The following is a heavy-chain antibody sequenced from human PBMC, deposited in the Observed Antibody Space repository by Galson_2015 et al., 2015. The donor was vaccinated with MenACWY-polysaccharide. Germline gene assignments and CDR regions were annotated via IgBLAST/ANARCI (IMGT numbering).Heavy chain of an antibody. D-gene: IGHD5-18*01. CDR1: GFTFSSYS. J-gene: IGHJ6*02. V-gene: IGHV3-21*01. CDR2: ISSSSSYI. CDR3: ASMPLTAMESYYYYGMDV. Sequence: SLRLSCAASGFTFSSYSMNWVRQAPGKGLEWVSSISSSSSYIYYADSVKGRFTISRDNAKNSLYLQMNSLRAEDTAVYYCASMPLTAMESYYYYGMDVWGQGTTVTVSS.